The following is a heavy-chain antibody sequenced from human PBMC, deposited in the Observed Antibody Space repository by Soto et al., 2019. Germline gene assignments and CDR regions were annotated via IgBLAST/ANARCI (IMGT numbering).Heavy chain of an antibody. CDR1: GFRFSSFG. CDR3: ARDPGQDEAMDY. J-gene: IGHJ4*02. V-gene: IGHV3-33*01. Sequence: PGGSLRLSCAASGFRFSSFGMHWVRQAPGKGLEWVAVIWHDGKNKYYADSAKGRFTISRDNSKNTLYLQMNSVRAEDTAVYYCARDPGQDEAMDYWGQGTLVTVSS. CDR2: IWHDGKNK.